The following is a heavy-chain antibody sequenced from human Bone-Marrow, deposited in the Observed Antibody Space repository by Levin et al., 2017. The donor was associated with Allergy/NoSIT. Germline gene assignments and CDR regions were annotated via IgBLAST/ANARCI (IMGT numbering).Heavy chain of an antibody. Sequence: GGSLRLSCAASGFTFTTFWMHWVRQVPGKGLVSVSRISGDGSSTGYADSVKGRFTISRDNSKNTLYLEMNSLRDDDTAVYYCVREKSGSYYFDYWGQGTLLTVSS. J-gene: IGHJ4*02. D-gene: IGHD1-26*01. CDR3: VREKSGSYYFDY. CDR2: ISGDGSST. V-gene: IGHV3-74*01. CDR1: GFTFTTFW.